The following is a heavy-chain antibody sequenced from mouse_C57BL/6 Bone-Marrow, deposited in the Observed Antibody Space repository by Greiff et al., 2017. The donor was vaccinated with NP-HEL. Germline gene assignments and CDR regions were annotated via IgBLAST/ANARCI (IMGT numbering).Heavy chain of an antibody. J-gene: IGHJ2*01. CDR1: GFNIKDDY. CDR3: TTPGLTGTDY. CDR2: IDPENGDT. Sequence: EVQLHQSGAELVRPGASVKLSCTASGFNIKDDYMHWVKQRPEQGLEWIGWIDPENGDTEYASKFQGKATITADTSSNTAYLQLSSLTSEDTAVYYCTTPGLTGTDYWGQGTTLTVSS. D-gene: IGHD4-1*01. V-gene: IGHV14-4*01.